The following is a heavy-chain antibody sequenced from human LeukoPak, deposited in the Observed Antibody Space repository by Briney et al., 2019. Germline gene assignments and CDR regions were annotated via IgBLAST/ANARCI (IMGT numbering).Heavy chain of an antibody. CDR2: IYYSGST. J-gene: IGHJ4*02. Sequence: SETLSLTCTVSAVSISNSSYYSGWIRHPPGNGLEWIGSIYYSGSTFYNPSLKSRLTISVETSKNQLSLKLSSVTAADTAVYYCARDYGGTPGLFDYWGQGTLVTVSS. D-gene: IGHD4-23*01. V-gene: IGHV4-39*07. CDR1: AVSISNSSYY. CDR3: ARDYGGTPGLFDY.